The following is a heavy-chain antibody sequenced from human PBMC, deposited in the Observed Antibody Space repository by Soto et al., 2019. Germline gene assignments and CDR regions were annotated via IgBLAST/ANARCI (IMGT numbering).Heavy chain of an antibody. Sequence: GGSLRLSCAASGFTFSSYSMNWVRQAPGKGLEWVSSISSSSSYIYYADSVKGRFTISRDNAKNSLYLQMNSLRAEDTAVYYCERALGGEVPADIVKYYYGMGVWGQGTTVTVSS. J-gene: IGHJ6*02. CDR1: GFTFSSYS. CDR2: ISSSSSYI. D-gene: IGHD2-2*02. CDR3: ERALGGEVPADIVKYYYGMGV. V-gene: IGHV3-21*01.